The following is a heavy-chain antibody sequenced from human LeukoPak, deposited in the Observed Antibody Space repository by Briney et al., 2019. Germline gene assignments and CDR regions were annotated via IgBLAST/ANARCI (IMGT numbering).Heavy chain of an antibody. V-gene: IGHV3-23*01. D-gene: IGHD2-2*02. J-gene: IGHJ4*02. CDR3: ARADRRYCSSTSCYSFDY. CDR2: ISGSGGST. Sequence: QTGGSLRLSCAASGFTFSSYAMSWVRQAPGKGLEWVSAISGSGGSTYYADSVKGRFTISRDNSKNTLYLQMNSLRAEDTAVYYCARADRRYCSSTSCYSFDYWGQGTLVTVSS. CDR1: GFTFSSYA.